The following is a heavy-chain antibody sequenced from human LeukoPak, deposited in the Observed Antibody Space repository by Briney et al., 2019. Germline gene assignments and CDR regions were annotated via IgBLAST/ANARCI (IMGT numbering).Heavy chain of an antibody. D-gene: IGHD3-10*01. CDR2: IYYSGST. CDR3: ARGPGFGEINFDY. J-gene: IGHJ4*02. CDR1: GGSISSGDYY. V-gene: IGHV4-30-4*01. Sequence: PSETLSLTCTVSGGSISSGDYYWSWIRQPPGKGLEWIGYIYYSGSTYYNPSLKSRVTISVDTSKNQFSLKLSPVTAADTAVYYCARGPGFGEINFDYWGQGTLVTVSS.